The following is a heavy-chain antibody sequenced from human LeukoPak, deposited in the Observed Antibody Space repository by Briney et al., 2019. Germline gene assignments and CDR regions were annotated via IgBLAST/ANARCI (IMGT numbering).Heavy chain of an antibody. V-gene: IGHV3-23*01. Sequence: GGSLRLSCAASGFTFSSYAMSWVRQAPGKGLEWVSAISCSGGSTYYADSVKGRFTISRDNSKNTLYLQMNSLRAEDTAVYYCANPSVYDSSGYYYQPADYWGQGTLVTVSS. D-gene: IGHD3-22*01. CDR3: ANPSVYDSSGYYYQPADY. J-gene: IGHJ4*02. CDR2: ISCSGGST. CDR1: GFTFSSYA.